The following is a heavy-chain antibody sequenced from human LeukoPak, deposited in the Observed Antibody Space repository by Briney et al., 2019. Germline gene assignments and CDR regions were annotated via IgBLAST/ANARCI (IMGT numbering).Heavy chain of an antibody. D-gene: IGHD3-10*01. Sequence: PSETLSLTCTVSGGSISSCYWSWSRQAAGKGLEWIGRIYTSGSTNYNPSLKSRVTISVDKSKNQFSLKLSSVTAADPAVYYCATQYYYGSGYPFDPWGQGTLVTVSS. CDR1: GGSISSCY. J-gene: IGHJ5*02. V-gene: IGHV4-4*07. CDR2: IYTSGST. CDR3: ATQYYYGSGYPFDP.